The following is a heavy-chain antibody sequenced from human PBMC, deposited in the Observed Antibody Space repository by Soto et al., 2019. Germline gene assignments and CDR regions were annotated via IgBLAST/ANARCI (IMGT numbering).Heavy chain of an antibody. J-gene: IGHJ3*01. D-gene: IGHD4-17*01. Sequence: EVQLLNSGGGLVQPGGSLRLSCAASGFTFSNYAMTWVRQAPGKGLEWVSSISGSGAITYYADSVRGRFTISRDNSNDMLFLHTNSLRVDDTAVYFCGKDPNGDYVGAFDFWGQGTMVTVSS. CDR3: GKDPNGDYVGAFDF. CDR2: ISGSGAIT. CDR1: GFTFSNYA. V-gene: IGHV3-23*01.